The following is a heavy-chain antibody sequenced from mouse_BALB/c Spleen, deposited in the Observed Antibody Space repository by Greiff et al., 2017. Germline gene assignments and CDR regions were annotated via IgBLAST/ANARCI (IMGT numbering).Heavy chain of an antibody. V-gene: IGHV14-3*02. CDR1: GFNIKDTY. CDR2: IDPANGNT. CDR3: APYYYGVDAMDY. D-gene: IGHD1-1*01. J-gene: IGHJ4*01. Sequence: DVQLQESGAELVKPGASVKLSCTASGFNIKDTYMHWVKQRPEQGLEWIGRIDPANGNTKYDPKFQGKATITADTSSNTAYLQLSSLTSEDTAVYYCAPYYYGVDAMDYWGQGTSVTVSS.